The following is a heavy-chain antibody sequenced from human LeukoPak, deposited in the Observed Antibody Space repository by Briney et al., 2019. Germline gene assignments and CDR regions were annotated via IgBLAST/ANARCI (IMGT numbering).Heavy chain of an antibody. Sequence: SQTLSLTCTVSGGSITRTNYYCSWIRQHPGKGLEWIGYIYYSGSTFYNLSLKSRVTISLDTSRNQFSLRLSSVTAADTAVYYCASLGDSSAYYFNYWGQGTLVTVSS. V-gene: IGHV4-31*03. CDR3: ASLGDSSAYYFNY. D-gene: IGHD3-22*01. CDR1: GGSITRTNYY. J-gene: IGHJ4*02. CDR2: IYYSGST.